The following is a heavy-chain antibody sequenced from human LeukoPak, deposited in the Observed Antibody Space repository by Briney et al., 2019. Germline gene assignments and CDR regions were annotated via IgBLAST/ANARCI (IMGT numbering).Heavy chain of an antibody. CDR1: GDSISNSY. Sequence: ASETLSLTCTVSGDSISNSYWNWIRQPPGKGLEWIGYIYYSGTTKYNPSLRSRVTISVDTSKNQFSLRLTSVTAADTAVYYCARGFDSKSTYFDYWGQGTLVTVSS. J-gene: IGHJ4*02. CDR2: IYYSGTT. V-gene: IGHV4-59*01. CDR3: ARGFDSKSTYFDY. D-gene: IGHD5-12*01.